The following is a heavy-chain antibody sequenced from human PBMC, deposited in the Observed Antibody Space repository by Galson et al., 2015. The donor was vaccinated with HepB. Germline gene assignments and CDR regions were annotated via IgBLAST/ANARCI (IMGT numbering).Heavy chain of an antibody. J-gene: IGHJ4*02. CDR2: ISSSSTYK. CDR3: ARDAAYSYDGSGYYPLN. Sequence: SLRLSCAASGFTFSDYYMTWIRQAPGKGLEWVSYISSSSTYKKYGDSVKGRFTISRDNAKKSLYLQMNSLRAEDTAVYYCARDAAYSYDGSGYYPLNWGQGTRVTVSS. D-gene: IGHD3-22*01. CDR1: GFTFSDYY. V-gene: IGHV3-11*05.